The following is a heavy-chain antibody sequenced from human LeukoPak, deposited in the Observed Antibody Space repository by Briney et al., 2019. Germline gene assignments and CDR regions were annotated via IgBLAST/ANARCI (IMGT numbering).Heavy chain of an antibody. J-gene: IGHJ4*02. Sequence: GGSLRLSCAASGFTFSSYSMNWVRQAPGKGLEWVSVIYSGGSTYYADSVKGRFTISRDNSKNTLYLQMNSLRAEDTAVYYCARDTYWGQGTLVTVSS. CDR1: GFTFSSYS. CDR3: ARDTY. V-gene: IGHV3-53*01. CDR2: IYSGGST.